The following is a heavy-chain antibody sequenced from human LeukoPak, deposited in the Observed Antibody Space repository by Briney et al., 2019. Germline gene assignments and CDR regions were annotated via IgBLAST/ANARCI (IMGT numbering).Heavy chain of an antibody. Sequence: GGSLRLSCAASGFTFSSYGMSWVRQAPGKGLECVSAITAGGDTTYYADSVKGRFTISRDNSRNTLYLQLNALRAEDTAVYYCAKAYGSNGYYQLPIDFWGQGTLVTAS. J-gene: IGHJ4*02. D-gene: IGHD3-22*01. V-gene: IGHV3-23*01. CDR3: AKAYGSNGYYQLPIDF. CDR2: ITAGGDTT. CDR1: GFTFSSYG.